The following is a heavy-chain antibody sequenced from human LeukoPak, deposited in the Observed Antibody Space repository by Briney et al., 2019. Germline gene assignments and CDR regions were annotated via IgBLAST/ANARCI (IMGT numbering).Heavy chain of an antibody. Sequence: GGSLRLSCTDSGFTFSSFWMNWVRQAPGKGLEWVANIKADGSQKNYVDSVKGRFTISRDNSKNSLYLQMNSLRAEDTAVYYCARGGIRGILLPVDYWGQGTLVTVSS. D-gene: IGHD3-10*01. CDR1: GFTFSSFW. V-gene: IGHV3-7*01. CDR3: ARGGIRGILLPVDY. J-gene: IGHJ4*02. CDR2: IKADGSQK.